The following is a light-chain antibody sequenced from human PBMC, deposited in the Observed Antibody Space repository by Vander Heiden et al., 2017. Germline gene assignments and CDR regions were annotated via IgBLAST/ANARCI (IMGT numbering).Light chain of an antibody. CDR1: QSISSY. CDR2: AAS. V-gene: IGKV1-39*01. J-gene: IGKJ2*01. Sequence: DIQMTPSPSSLSASVGDSVTITCRASQSISSYLNWYQQKPGKAPKFLIYAASSLQSGVPSRFSGSGSGTDFTLTISSLQPEDFATYYCQQSYSTPYTFGQGTKLEIK. CDR3: QQSYSTPYT.